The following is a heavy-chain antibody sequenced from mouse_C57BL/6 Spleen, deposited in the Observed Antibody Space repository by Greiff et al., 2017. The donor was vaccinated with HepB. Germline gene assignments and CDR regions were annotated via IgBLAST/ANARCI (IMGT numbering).Heavy chain of an antibody. Sequence: QVQLQQPGAELVMPGASVKLSCKASGYTFTSYWMHWVKQRPGQGLEWIGEIDPSDSYTNYNQKFKGKSTLTVDKSSSTAYMQLSSLTSVDSAVYDCERWGYDEAMDYWGQGTTVTVSS. D-gene: IGHD2-2*01. CDR1: GYTFTSYW. CDR3: ERWGYDEAMDY. J-gene: IGHJ4*01. V-gene: IGHV1-69*01. CDR2: IDPSDSYT.